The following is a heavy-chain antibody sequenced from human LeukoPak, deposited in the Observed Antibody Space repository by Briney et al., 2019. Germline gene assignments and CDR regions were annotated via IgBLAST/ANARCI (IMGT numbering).Heavy chain of an antibody. Sequence: GGSLRLSCAASGFTFGSYAMSWVRQAPGKGLEWVSAISGSGGSTYYADSVKGRFTIPRDNSKNTLFLQMNSLRAEDTAVYYCAKNYYDSTGYYLYYFDYWGQGTLVTVSS. CDR2: ISGSGGST. V-gene: IGHV3-23*01. D-gene: IGHD3-22*01. CDR3: AKNYYDSTGYYLYYFDY. CDR1: GFTFGSYA. J-gene: IGHJ4*02.